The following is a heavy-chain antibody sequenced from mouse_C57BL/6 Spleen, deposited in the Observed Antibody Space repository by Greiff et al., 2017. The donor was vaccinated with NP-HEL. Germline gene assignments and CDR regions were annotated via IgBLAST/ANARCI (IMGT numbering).Heavy chain of an antibody. J-gene: IGHJ2*01. V-gene: IGHV1-52*01. CDR3: AREKGGYFDY. CDR2: IDPSDSET. D-gene: IGHD1-1*02. Sequence: QVQLQQPGAELVRPGSSVKLSCKVSGYTFTSYWMHWVKQRPIQGLEWIGNIDPSDSETHYNQKFKDKATLTVDKSSSTAYMQLSSLTSEDSAVYYCAREKGGYFDYWGQGTTLTVSS. CDR1: GYTFTSYW.